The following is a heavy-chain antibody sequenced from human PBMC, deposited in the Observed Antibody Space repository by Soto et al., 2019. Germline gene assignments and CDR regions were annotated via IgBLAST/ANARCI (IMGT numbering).Heavy chain of an antibody. V-gene: IGHV4-61*03. D-gene: IGHD7-27*01. Sequence: SETLSLTCIVSGDSVTSGSYYWTWLRQPPGKGLEWIGYISYTGRTKYNPSLQSRVTISVDTSKDDFSLNLSSVTAADTAVYFCAREWGLLPYYVMNVWGHGTAVTVSS. CDR2: ISYTGRT. J-gene: IGHJ6*02. CDR1: GDSVTSGSYY. CDR3: AREWGLLPYYVMNV.